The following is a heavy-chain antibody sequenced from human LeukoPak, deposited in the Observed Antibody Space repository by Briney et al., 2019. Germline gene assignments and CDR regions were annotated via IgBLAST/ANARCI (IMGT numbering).Heavy chain of an antibody. V-gene: IGHV4-39*07. CDR3: ARVMAARREDLNWFDP. J-gene: IGHJ5*02. D-gene: IGHD6-6*01. CDR2: IYYSGNT. Sequence: PSETLSLTCTVSGGSISSSGSYWGWIRQPPGKGLEWIGSIYYSGNTYNPSLKSRVTISVDTTKNQFSLNLTSVNAADTAVYYCARVMAARREDLNWFDPWGQGTLVTVSS. CDR1: GGSISSSGSY.